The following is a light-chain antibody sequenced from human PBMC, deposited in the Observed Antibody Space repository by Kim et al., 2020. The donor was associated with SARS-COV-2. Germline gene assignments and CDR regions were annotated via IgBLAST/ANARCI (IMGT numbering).Light chain of an antibody. J-gene: IGKJ4*01. CDR1: HRVSSN. CDR3: QEYNSWPALS. Sequence: SPGESATLSCRASHRVSSNLAWYQQKPGQAPRLLLYDTSFRASGIPARFSCSGSGTEFTLTISSLQSEDFAVYYCQEYNSWPALSFGGGTKVDIK. V-gene: IGKV3D-15*01. CDR2: DTS.